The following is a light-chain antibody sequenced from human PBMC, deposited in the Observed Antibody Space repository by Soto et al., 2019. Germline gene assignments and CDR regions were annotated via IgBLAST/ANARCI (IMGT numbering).Light chain of an antibody. CDR2: KAS. V-gene: IGKV1-5*03. J-gene: IGKJ1*01. CDR1: QTISSW. Sequence: DIQMTPSPSTLSGSVGDRVHITCRASQTISSWLAWYQQKPGKAPKLLIYKASTLKSGVPSRFSGSGSGTEFTLTISSLQPDDFATFYCQQYSSFSRTFGQGTKVDIK. CDR3: QQYSSFSRT.